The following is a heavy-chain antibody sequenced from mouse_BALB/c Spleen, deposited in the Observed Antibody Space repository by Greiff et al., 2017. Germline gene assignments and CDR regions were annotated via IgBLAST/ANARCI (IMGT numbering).Heavy chain of an antibody. D-gene: IGHD3-1*01. CDR1: GFTFTAYY. CDR2: IRNKANGYTT. Sequence: EVMLVESGGGLVQPGGSLRLSCATSGFTFTAYYMSWVRQPPGKALEWLGFIRNKANGYTTEYSASVKGRFTISRDNSQSILYLQMNTLRAEDSATYYCARDSSGYDAMDYWGQGTSVTVSS. CDR3: ARDSSGYDAMDY. J-gene: IGHJ4*01. V-gene: IGHV7-3*02.